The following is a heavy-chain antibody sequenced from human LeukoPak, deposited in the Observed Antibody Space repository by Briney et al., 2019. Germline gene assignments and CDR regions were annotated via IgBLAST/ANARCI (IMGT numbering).Heavy chain of an antibody. V-gene: IGHV3-23*01. CDR2: INDNGGGT. Sequence: GGSLRLSFSASGFIFSRYAMSWVRQAPGKGLEWVSDINDNGGGTFYADSVKGRFTVSRDNSKNTLYMQMNSLRGGDTAVYYCAKKLGSSLGDFFDYWGQGTLVTVSS. D-gene: IGHD6-6*01. J-gene: IGHJ4*02. CDR1: GFIFSRYA. CDR3: AKKLGSSLGDFFDY.